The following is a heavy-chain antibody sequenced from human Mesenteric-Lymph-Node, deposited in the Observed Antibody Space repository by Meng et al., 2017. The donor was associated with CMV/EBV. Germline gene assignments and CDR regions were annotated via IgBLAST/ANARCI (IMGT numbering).Heavy chain of an antibody. V-gene: IGHV4-34*01. D-gene: IGHD2-15*01. Sequence: QVQLQRWGAGLVKPSETLSLTCAVYGGSFSGYYWSWFRQPPGKGLEWIGEINHSGVPNYNPSLKSRVTISLDRSKNQFSLKLSSVTAEDTAVYYCARGSDIPVNNYWGQGTLVTVYS. CDR2: INHSGVP. CDR1: GGSFSGYY. CDR3: ARGSDIPVNNY. J-gene: IGHJ4*02.